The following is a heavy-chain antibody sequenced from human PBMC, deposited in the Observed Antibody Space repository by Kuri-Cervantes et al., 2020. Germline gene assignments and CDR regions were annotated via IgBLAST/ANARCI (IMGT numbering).Heavy chain of an antibody. J-gene: IGHJ4*02. V-gene: IGHV1-18*01. Sequence: ASVKVSCKASGYTFTSYGISWVRQAPGQGLEWMGWISAYNGNTNYAQKLQGRVTMTRDTSTSTVYMELSSLRSEDTAVYYCAREVSDSDFTGIVGATALDYWGQGTLVTVSS. CDR2: ISAYNGNT. CDR3: AREVSDSDFTGIVGATALDY. CDR1: GYTFTSYG. D-gene: IGHD1-26*01.